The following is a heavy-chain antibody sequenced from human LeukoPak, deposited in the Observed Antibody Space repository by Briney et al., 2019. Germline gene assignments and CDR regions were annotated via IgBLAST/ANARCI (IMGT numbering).Heavy chain of an antibody. CDR3: ARDSYIAVAGTLVDWFDP. CDR1: GFIFSSNG. V-gene: IGHV3-48*02. D-gene: IGHD6-19*01. Sequence: PGGSLRLSCTASGFIFSSNGTNWVRQAPGRGLEWISHISSSGNTAYYADSVKGRFTISRDNAKDSLYLQMNSLRDEDTAVYYCARDSYIAVAGTLVDWFDPWGQGTLVTVSS. J-gene: IGHJ5*02. CDR2: ISSSGNTA.